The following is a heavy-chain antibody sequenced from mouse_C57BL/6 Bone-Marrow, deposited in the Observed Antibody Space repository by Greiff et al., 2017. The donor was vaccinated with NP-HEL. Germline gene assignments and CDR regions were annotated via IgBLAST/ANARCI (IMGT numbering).Heavy chain of an antibody. CDR2: IDPENGDT. Sequence: VQLQQSGAELVRPGASVKLSCTASGFNFKDDYMHWVKQRPEQGLEWIGWIDPENGDTEYASKFQGKATITADTSSNTAYLQLSSLTSEDTAVYYCTTAYDYDYWGQGTTLTVSS. CDR1: GFNFKDDY. J-gene: IGHJ2*01. V-gene: IGHV14-4*01. CDR3: TTAYDYDY. D-gene: IGHD2-4*01.